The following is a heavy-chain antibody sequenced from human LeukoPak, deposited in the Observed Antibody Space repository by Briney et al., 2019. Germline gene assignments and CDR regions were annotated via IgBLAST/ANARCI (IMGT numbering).Heavy chain of an antibody. CDR2: INPSGGST. CDR1: GYTFTSYY. CDR3: ARAGICDYSDSSGYHNGAFDI. V-gene: IGHV1-46*01. Sequence: ASVKVSCKASGYTFTSYYMHWVRLAPGQGLEWMGIINPSGGSTSYAQKFQGRVTMTRDTSSVTAYMELSRLRSDDTAVYYCARAGICDYSDSSGYHNGAFDIWGQGTMVTVSS. J-gene: IGHJ3*02. D-gene: IGHD3-22*01.